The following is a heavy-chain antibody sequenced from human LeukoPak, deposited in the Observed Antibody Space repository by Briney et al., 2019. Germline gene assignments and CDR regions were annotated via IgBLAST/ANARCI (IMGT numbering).Heavy chain of an antibody. CDR1: GFIVSSNY. CDR3: ARGAPGAYCGGDCPDAFDS. V-gene: IGHV3-53*01. D-gene: IGHD2-21*01. CDR2: IYSGGST. J-gene: IGHJ3*01. Sequence: SGGSLGLSCAASGFIVSSNYMSWVRQAPGKGLEWVSVIYSGGSTDYADSVKGRFTISRDNSKNTLYLQMNSLRAEDTAVYYCARGAPGAYCGGDCPDAFDSWGQGTMVTVSS.